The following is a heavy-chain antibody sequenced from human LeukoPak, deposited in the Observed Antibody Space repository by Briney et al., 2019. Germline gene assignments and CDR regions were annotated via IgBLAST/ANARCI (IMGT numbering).Heavy chain of an antibody. V-gene: IGHV3-23*01. CDR2: IGGSSRST. Sequence: AGSLTLSCPASGFTFSSYSMSWVRQPHGKGLEWVPAIGGSSRSTYYADYGKGRFTITRDNSKNPLYLQMNSLRAEDTAVYYCAKPTEVQLWSVGYWGQGTLVTVSS. D-gene: IGHD5-18*01. CDR1: GFTFSSYS. CDR3: AKPTEVQLWSVGY. J-gene: IGHJ4*02.